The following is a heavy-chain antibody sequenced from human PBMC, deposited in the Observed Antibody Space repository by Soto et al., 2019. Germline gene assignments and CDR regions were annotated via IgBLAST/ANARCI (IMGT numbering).Heavy chain of an antibody. CDR3: APRTTTVTWWFDP. CDR2: IYWDDDK. Sequence: QITLKESGPPLVKPTQTLTLTCTFSGFSLTTSGVGVGWIRQPPGKALEWLALIYWDDDKHYSPSLKSRLTITKDTSKNQVVLTVTNLDPADTATYFGAPRTTTVTWWFDPWGQGTLVTVSS. CDR1: GFSLTTSGVG. D-gene: IGHD4-17*01. V-gene: IGHV2-5*02. J-gene: IGHJ5*02.